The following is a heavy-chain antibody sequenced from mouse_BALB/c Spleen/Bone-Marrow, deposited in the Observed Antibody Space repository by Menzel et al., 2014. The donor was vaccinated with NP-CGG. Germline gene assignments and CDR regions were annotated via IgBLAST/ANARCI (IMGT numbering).Heavy chain of an antibody. D-gene: IGHD2-14*01. V-gene: IGHV1S137*01. J-gene: IGHJ4*01. CDR1: GYTFTDHA. CDR3: ARSGKVRNAMDY. CDR2: ISGYYGDA. Sequence: QVQLQQSGAKLVRPGVSVKIPCKGSGYTFTDHAIHWVKWSHAESLEWIGVISGYYGDAIYNQKFKGKATMTVDKSSSTAYMELARLTSEDSAIYYCARSGKVRNAMDYWGQGTSVTVSS.